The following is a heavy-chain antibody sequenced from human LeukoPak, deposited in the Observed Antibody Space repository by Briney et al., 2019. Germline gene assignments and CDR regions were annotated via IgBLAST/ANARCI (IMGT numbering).Heavy chain of an antibody. J-gene: IGHJ3*02. Sequence: SETLSLTCTVSGGSISSYYWSWIRQPPGKGLEWIGYIYYSGSTNYNPSLKSRVTISVDTSKNQFSLKLSSVTAADTAVYYCARHFPSYGDYVVVDAFDIWGQGTMVTVSS. CDR1: GGSISSYY. D-gene: IGHD4-17*01. CDR3: ARHFPSYGDYVVVDAFDI. V-gene: IGHV4-59*08. CDR2: IYYSGST.